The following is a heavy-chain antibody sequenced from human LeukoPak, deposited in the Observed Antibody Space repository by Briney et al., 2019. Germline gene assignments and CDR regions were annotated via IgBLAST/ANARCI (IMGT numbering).Heavy chain of an antibody. Sequence: GGSLRLSCAASGFSFNNAWMSWVRQAPGKGLEWVGHIKRKSDGGTTDYGAPVQGRFTISRDDSKNTLYIQMNNLEVEDTAVYFCTTEGSIYGNHALDIWGQGTMVTVSS. V-gene: IGHV3-15*01. CDR3: TTEGSIYGNHALDI. J-gene: IGHJ3*02. CDR1: GFSFNNAW. D-gene: IGHD3-10*01. CDR2: IKRKSDGGTT.